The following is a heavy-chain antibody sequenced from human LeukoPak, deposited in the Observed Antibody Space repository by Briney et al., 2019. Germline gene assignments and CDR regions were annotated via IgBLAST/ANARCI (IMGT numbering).Heavy chain of an antibody. D-gene: IGHD3-10*01. J-gene: IGHJ4*02. V-gene: IGHV3-66*01. CDR2: IYIGGST. CDR1: VFTVSSNY. CDR3: ARGRVVRGVISAFDY. Sequence: GGSLRLSCAASVFTVSSNYMSWVRQAPGKGLEWVSVIYIGGSTYYADSAKGRFTISRDNSKNTRYLQMNSLRAEDTAVYYCARGRVVRGVISAFDYWGQGTLVTVSS.